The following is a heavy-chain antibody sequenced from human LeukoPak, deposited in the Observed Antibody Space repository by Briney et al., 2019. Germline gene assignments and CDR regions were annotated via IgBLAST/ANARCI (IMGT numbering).Heavy chain of an antibody. J-gene: IGHJ5*02. CDR1: GYTFSSYA. Sequence: RWASVKLSCKASGYTFSSYAISWVRQAPGQGLEWMGWISAYNGNTNYAQKFQGRVTMTKDTSTSTAYIEMRSLRSDNTAVYYCARDYNFREKYNWFDPWGQGTLVTVSS. CDR2: ISAYNGNT. D-gene: IGHD1-20*01. V-gene: IGHV1-18*01. CDR3: ARDYNFREKYNWFDP.